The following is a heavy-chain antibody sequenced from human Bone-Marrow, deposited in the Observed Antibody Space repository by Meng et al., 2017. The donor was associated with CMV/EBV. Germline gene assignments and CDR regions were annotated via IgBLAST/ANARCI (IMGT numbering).Heavy chain of an antibody. CDR3: AKARSTSTYYFDY. CDR2: ISDSGNTI. J-gene: IGHJ4*02. CDR1: GFTFSSYE. D-gene: IGHD2-2*01. V-gene: IGHV3-48*03. Sequence: GESLKISCAASGFTFSSYEMNWVRQAPGKGPEWVAHISDSGNTIYYADSVKGRFTISRDNAKNSLYLQMSSLRAEDTAVYFCAKARSTSTYYFDYWGQGTLVTVSS.